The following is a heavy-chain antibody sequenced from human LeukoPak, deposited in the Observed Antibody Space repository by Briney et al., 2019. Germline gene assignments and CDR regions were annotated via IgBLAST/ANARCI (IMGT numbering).Heavy chain of an antibody. V-gene: IGHV4-34*01. CDR2: INHGGST. CDR1: GFTYSTYA. D-gene: IGHD5-18*01. Sequence: GSLRLSCAASGFTYSTYAMTWIRQPPGKGLEWIGEINHGGSTNYNPSLKSRVTISVDTSKNQFSLKLSSVTAADTAVYYCARVNGYSYGYYYYYYMDVWGKGTTVTVSS. J-gene: IGHJ6*03. CDR3: ARVNGYSYGYYYYYYMDV.